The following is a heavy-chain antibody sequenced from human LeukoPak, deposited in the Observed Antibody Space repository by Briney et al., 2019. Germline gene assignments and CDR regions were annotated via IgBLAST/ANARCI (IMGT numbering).Heavy chain of an antibody. CDR1: GFTFSSYA. J-gene: IGHJ3*02. V-gene: IGHV3-30*03. D-gene: IGHD3-10*01. CDR3: ARAIYGSGSYYDAFDI. Sequence: PGRSLRLSCAASGFTFSSYAMHWVRQAPGKGLEWVAVMSYDGGTKYYAESVKGRFTISRDNSKNTLYLQINSLRAEDTAVYYCARAIYGSGSYYDAFDIWGQGTMVTVSS. CDR2: MSYDGGTK.